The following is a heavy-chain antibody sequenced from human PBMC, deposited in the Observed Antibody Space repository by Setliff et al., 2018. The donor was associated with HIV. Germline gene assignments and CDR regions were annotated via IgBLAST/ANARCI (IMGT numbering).Heavy chain of an antibody. CDR3: ARHPYDFWSTGEYYMDV. CDR2: IKQDGSEK. J-gene: IGHJ6*03. CDR1: GFTFSSYW. D-gene: IGHD3-3*01. Sequence: GGSLRLSCAASGFTFSSYWMSWVRQAPGKGLEWVANIKQDGSEKYYVDSVKGRFTISRDNAKNSLYLQMNSLRAEDTAVYYCARHPYDFWSTGEYYMDVWGKGTTVTVSS. V-gene: IGHV3-7*03.